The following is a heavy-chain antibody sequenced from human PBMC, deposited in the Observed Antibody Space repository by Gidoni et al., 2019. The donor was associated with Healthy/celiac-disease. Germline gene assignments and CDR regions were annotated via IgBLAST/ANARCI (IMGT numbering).Heavy chain of an antibody. CDR1: GFPFSNAW. CDR2: IKSKTDGGTT. CDR3: TTDGEYYDFWSGDRDV. V-gene: IGHV3-15*01. D-gene: IGHD3-3*01. J-gene: IGHJ6*02. Sequence: EVQLVESGGGLVKPGGSLRLSCAASGFPFSNAWMSWVRQAPGKGLEWVGRIKSKTDGGTTDYAAPVKGRFTISRDDSKNTLYLQMNSLKTEDTAVYYCTTDGEYYDFWSGDRDVWGQGTTVTVSS.